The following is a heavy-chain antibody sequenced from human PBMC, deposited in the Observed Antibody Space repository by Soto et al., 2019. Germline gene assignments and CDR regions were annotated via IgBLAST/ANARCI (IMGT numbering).Heavy chain of an antibody. Sequence: QVQLAQSANEVKKPGASVRVSCRAAGYTFIRYGIAWVRQAPGQGLEWMGWMSPYNDYTVYAQKVQGRVSMTADRTTRTKYTNQRSMKSDDTAVYYGPRGGYTDNSWEKLRHYCLDDWRQGTSVTVSS. CDR3: PRGGYTDNSWEKLRHYCLDD. CDR2: MSPYNDYT. J-gene: IGHJ6*02. CDR1: GYTFIRYG. V-gene: IGHV1-18*01. D-gene: IGHD2-2*02.